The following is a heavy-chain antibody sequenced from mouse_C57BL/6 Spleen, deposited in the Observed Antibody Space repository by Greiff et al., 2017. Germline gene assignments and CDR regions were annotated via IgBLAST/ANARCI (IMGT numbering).Heavy chain of an antibody. CDR3: ARWGTVVAHHWYFDV. CDR2: IDPNCGGT. CDR1: GYTFTSYW. J-gene: IGHJ1*03. V-gene: IGHV1-72*01. Sequence: VLLQQPGAELVKPGASVKLSCKASGYTFTSYWMHWVKQRPGRGLEWIGRIDPNCGGTKYNEKFKSKATLTVDKPSSTAYMQLSSLTSEDSAVYYCARWGTVVAHHWYFDVWGTGTTVTVSS. D-gene: IGHD1-1*01.